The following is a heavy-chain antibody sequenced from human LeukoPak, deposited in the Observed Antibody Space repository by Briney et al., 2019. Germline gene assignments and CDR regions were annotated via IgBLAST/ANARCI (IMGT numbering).Heavy chain of an antibody. J-gene: IGHJ4*02. CDR2: ISWNSGSI. CDR3: ARDTRSLIDY. V-gene: IGHV3-9*01. CDR1: GFTFDDYA. D-gene: IGHD1-26*01. Sequence: PGRSLRLSCAASGFTFDDYAMHWVRQAPGKGLEWVSGISWNSGSIGYADSVKGRFTISRDNAKNSLYLHMNSLRAGDTAVYYCARDTRSLIDYWGQGTLVTVSS.